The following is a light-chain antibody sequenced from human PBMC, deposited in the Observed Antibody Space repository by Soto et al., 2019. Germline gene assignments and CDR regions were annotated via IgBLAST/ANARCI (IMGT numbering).Light chain of an antibody. Sequence: EVVMTQSPATLSVSPGERVTLSCRASQSINAHLAWYQQKPGQAPRLLIHGASTRATGIPARFSGSGFGTKFLLTISSLQSEDFAVYYCQQYNTWLWTFGQGTKVEIQ. CDR2: GAS. V-gene: IGKV3-15*01. CDR3: QQYNTWLWT. CDR1: QSINAH. J-gene: IGKJ1*01.